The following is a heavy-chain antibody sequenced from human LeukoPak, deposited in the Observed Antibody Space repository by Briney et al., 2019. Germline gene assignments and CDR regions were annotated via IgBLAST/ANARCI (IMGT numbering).Heavy chain of an antibody. CDR2: ISGSGGST. CDR3: AKEGWFGEWGAY. D-gene: IGHD3-10*01. CDR1: GFTFSSYG. J-gene: IGHJ4*02. V-gene: IGHV3-23*01. Sequence: PGGSLRLSCAASGFTFSSYGMSWVRQAPGKGLEWVSAISGSGGSTYYADSVKGRFTISRDDSKNTLYLQMNSLRAEDTAVYYCAKEGWFGEWGAYWGQGTLVTVSS.